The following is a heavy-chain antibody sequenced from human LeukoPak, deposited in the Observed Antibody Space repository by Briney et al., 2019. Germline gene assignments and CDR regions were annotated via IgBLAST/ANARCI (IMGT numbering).Heavy chain of an antibody. V-gene: IGHV3-30*09. CDR3: ARVSVAGAFEDY. D-gene: IGHD6-19*01. Sequence: GGSLRLSCAASGFTFSSYAMHWVRQALGKGLEWVAVISYDGSNKYYADSVKGRFAISRDNSKNTLYLQMNSLRAEDTAVYYCARVSVAGAFEDYWGQGTLVTVSS. CDR2: ISYDGSNK. CDR1: GFTFSSYA. J-gene: IGHJ4*02.